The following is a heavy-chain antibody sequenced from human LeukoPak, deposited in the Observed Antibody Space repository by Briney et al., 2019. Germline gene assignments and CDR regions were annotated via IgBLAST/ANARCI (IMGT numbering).Heavy chain of an antibody. J-gene: IGHJ3*02. V-gene: IGHV1-69*13. Sequence: SVKVSCKASGGTFSSYAISWVRQAPGQGLEWMGGIIPIFGTANYAQKFQGRVTITADESTSTAYMELSSLRSEDTAVYYYASSVYSSSWFSAFDIWGQGTMVTVSS. CDR2: IIPIFGTA. D-gene: IGHD6-13*01. CDR3: ASSVYSSSWFSAFDI. CDR1: GGTFSSYA.